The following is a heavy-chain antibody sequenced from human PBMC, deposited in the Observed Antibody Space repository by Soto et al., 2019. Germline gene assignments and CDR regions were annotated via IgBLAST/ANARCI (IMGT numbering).Heavy chain of an antibody. J-gene: IGHJ4*02. V-gene: IGHV1-8*01. Sequence: QVQLVQSGAEVKKPGASVKVSCKASGYTFTSYDINWVRQATGQGLEWMGWMNPNSGNTGYAQKCQGGVTMTLNTSISTADMEMSSLRSEDTAVYSCARDKVGMVDYWGQGTLVTVSS. CDR1: GYTFTSYD. CDR2: MNPNSGNT. D-gene: IGHD5-12*01. CDR3: ARDKVGMVDY.